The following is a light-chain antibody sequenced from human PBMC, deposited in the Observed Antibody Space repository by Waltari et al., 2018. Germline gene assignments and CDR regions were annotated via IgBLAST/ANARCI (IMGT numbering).Light chain of an antibody. J-gene: IGKJ2*01. CDR1: QSISNW. CDR3: QQYNSDFYT. CDR2: KAS. V-gene: IGKV1-5*03. Sequence: DIQMTQSPSTLSASLGDRVTITCRASQSISNWLAWYQQKPGKAPKLLIYKASNLESGVPSRFSGSGSGTEFTLTITNLQPEDFATYHCQQYNSDFYTFGQWIKLEIK.